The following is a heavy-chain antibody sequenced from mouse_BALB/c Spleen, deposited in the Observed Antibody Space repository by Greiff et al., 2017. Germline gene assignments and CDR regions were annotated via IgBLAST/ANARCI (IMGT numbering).Heavy chain of an antibody. CDR1: GDSITSGY. D-gene: IGHD2-10*02. Sequence: EVMLVESGPSLVKPSQTLSLTCSVTGDSITSGYWNWIRKFPGNKLEYMGYISYSGSTYYNPSLKSRISITRDTSKNQYYLQLNSVTTEDTATYYCARSPYGNWYFDVWGAGTTVTVSS. J-gene: IGHJ1*01. CDR2: ISYSGST. CDR3: ARSPYGNWYFDV. V-gene: IGHV3-8*02.